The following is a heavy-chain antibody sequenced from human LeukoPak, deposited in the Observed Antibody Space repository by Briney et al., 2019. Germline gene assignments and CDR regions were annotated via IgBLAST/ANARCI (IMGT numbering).Heavy chain of an antibody. CDR3: ARGGAATGRFEY. CDR1: GFTFSSHG. D-gene: IGHD1-26*01. J-gene: IGHJ4*02. Sequence: GGSLRLSCAASGFTFSSHGMHWVRQAPGKGLEWVAVISYDGSNTYYADSVKGRFTISRDNAKNSLYLQMNSLRAEDTAVYYCARGGAATGRFEYWGQGTLVTVSS. CDR2: ISYDGSNT. V-gene: IGHV3-30*03.